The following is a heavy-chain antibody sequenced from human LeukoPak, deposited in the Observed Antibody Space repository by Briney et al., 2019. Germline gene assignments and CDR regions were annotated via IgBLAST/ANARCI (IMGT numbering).Heavy chain of an antibody. J-gene: IGHJ4*02. CDR3: ARGPFWSGYLAVDY. CDR2: IYYSGST. CDR1: GGSISSGDYY. V-gene: IGHV4-30-4*08. D-gene: IGHD3-3*01. Sequence: SETLSLTCTVSGGSISSGDYYWSWIRQPPGKGLEWVGYIYYSGSTYYNPSLKSRVTISVDTSKNQSSLMLSSVTAADTAVYYCARGPFWSGYLAVDYWGQGTLVTVSS.